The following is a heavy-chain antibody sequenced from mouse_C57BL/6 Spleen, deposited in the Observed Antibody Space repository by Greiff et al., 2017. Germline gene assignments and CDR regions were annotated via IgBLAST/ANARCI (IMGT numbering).Heavy chain of an antibody. CDR3: AREGYYDYYAMDY. V-gene: IGHV1-82*01. CDR2: IYPGDGDT. J-gene: IGHJ4*01. Sequence: VQLQQSGPELVKPGASVKISCKASGYAFSSSWMNWVKQRPGKGLEWIGRIYPGDGDTNYNGKVKGKATLTADKSSSTSYMQLSILTSEDSAVYYCAREGYYDYYAMDYWGQGTSVTVSS. D-gene: IGHD1-1*02. CDR1: GYAFSSSW.